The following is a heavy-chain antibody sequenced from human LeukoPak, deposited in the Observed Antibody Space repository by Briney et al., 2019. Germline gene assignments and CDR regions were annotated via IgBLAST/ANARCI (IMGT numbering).Heavy chain of an antibody. Sequence: GASVKLSCKASGYTFTSYVIHWVRQAPGQRPEWMGWISAGNGNTKYSQKFQGRVTITRDTSASTAYMELSSLRSEDTAAYYCARDFSSSWYVFGYWGQGILVTVSS. CDR1: GYTFTSYV. D-gene: IGHD6-13*01. CDR2: ISAGNGNT. V-gene: IGHV1-3*01. J-gene: IGHJ4*02. CDR3: ARDFSSSWYVFGY.